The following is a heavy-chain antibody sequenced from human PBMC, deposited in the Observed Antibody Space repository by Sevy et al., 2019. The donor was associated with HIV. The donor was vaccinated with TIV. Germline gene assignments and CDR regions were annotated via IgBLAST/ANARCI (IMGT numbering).Heavy chain of an antibody. CDR3: AKDAGTYYLTYYFDS. D-gene: IGHD1-26*01. CDR1: GFTFNNYG. J-gene: IGHJ4*02. Sequence: GGSLRLSCAVSGFTFNNYGMHCVRQAPGEGLEWVALIWYDGSNKYYADSVKGRFTISRDNVKNTLFLDMNSLRAEDSAMYYCAKDAGTYYLTYYFDSWGQGTAVTVSS. V-gene: IGHV3-33*06. CDR2: IWYDGSNK.